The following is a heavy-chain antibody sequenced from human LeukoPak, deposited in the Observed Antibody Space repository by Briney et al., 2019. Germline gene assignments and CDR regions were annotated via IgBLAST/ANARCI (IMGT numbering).Heavy chain of an antibody. CDR1: GFTFSSYA. CDR3: ARTGSSTFDY. CDR2: ISYDGSNK. D-gene: IGHD1-26*01. V-gene: IGHV3-30*04. Sequence: GGSLRLSCAASGFTFSSYAMHWVRQAPGKGLEWVAVISYDGSNKYYADSVKGRFTISRDNSKNTLYLQIDSLRADDTAVYSCARTGSSTFDYWGQGTLVTVSS. J-gene: IGHJ4*02.